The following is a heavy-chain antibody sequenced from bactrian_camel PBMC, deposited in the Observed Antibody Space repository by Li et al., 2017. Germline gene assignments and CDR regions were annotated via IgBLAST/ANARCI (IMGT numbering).Heavy chain of an antibody. V-gene: IGHV3S1*01. CDR2: INRGGTT. Sequence: HVQLVESGGGSVQAGGSLRLSCAASGFTLSSYRTYWVRQAPGKGLEWVSIINRGGTTYYADSMKGRFTISRDNATNTVYLQMNSLKPEDTAVYYCAAWLDDDWHYLCGLPFASGGTQVTVS. CDR1: GFTLSSYR. D-gene: IGHD1*01. J-gene: IGHJ4*01.